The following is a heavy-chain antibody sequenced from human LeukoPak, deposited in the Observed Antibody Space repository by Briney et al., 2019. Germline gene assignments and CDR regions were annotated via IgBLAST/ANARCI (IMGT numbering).Heavy chain of an antibody. CDR2: IYTSGST. V-gene: IGHV4-61*02. CDR1: GGSISSGSYY. J-gene: IGHJ3*02. Sequence: SETLSLTXTVSGGSISSGSYYWSGIRQPAGKGLEWIGRIYTSGSTNYNPSLKSRVTISVDTSKNQFSLKLSSVTAADTAVYYCAREVQGDAFDIWGQGTMVTVSS. CDR3: AREVQGDAFDI.